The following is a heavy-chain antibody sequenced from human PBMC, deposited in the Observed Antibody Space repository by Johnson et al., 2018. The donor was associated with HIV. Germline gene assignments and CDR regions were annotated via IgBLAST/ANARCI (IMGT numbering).Heavy chain of an antibody. CDR3: AKEQWFGELFSAFDI. CDR1: GFTFSSYG. CDR2: ISYDGNNK. Sequence: QVQLVESGGGVVQPGRSLRLSCAASGFTFSSYGMLWVRQAPGKGLEWVAVISYDGNNKYYADSVKGRFTISRDNSKNTLYLQMNSLRAEDTAVYYCAKEQWFGELFSAFDIWGQGTMVTVSS. J-gene: IGHJ3*02. D-gene: IGHD3-10*01. V-gene: IGHV3-30*18.